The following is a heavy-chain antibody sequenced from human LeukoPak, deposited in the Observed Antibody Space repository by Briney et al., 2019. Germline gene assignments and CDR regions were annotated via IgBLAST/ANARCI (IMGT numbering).Heavy chain of an antibody. J-gene: IGHJ4*02. V-gene: IGHV3-23*01. CDR1: GFTFSTYA. CDR3: ATDGSPFDN. Sequence: GGSLRLSCTASGFTFSTYAMTWVRQAPGKGLEWVSVISHGGDSAWYADSVKGRFTISRDNAKNSLYLQMDNLRAEDTAVYYCATDGSPFDNWGQGILVTVSS. CDR2: ISHGGDSA.